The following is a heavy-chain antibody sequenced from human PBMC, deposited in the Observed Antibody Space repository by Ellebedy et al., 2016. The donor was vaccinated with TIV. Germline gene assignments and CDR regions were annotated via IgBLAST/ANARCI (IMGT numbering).Heavy chain of an antibody. V-gene: IGHV1-46*01. J-gene: IGHJ4*02. D-gene: IGHD3-10*01. CDR3: ARSTVRGKYYFAY. Sequence: AASVKVSCKASGYTFTSYYMHWVRQAPGLGLEWMGIINPSGGSTSYAQKFQGRITVTRDTSTSTLYMELSSLRSEDTAVYYCARSTVRGKYYFAYWGQGTLVTVSS. CDR2: INPSGGST. CDR1: GYTFTSYY.